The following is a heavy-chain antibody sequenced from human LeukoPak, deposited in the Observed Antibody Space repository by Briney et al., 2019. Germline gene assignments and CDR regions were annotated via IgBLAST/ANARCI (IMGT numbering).Heavy chain of an antibody. CDR3: AKANYDSSGHFDY. Sequence: PGGSLRLSCAASGFTFDDYAMHWVRQAPGKGLEWVSGISWNSGSTGYADSVKGRFTISRDNAKNSLYLQMNSLRAEDTALYYCAKANYDSSGHFDYWGQGTLVTVSS. CDR2: ISWNSGST. J-gene: IGHJ4*02. V-gene: IGHV3-9*01. CDR1: GFTFDDYA. D-gene: IGHD3-22*01.